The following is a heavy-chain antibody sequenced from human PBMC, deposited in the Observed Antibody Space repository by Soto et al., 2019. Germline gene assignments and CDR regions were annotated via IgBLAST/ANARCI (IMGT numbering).Heavy chain of an antibody. D-gene: IGHD6-6*01. CDR3: TRDYSSSLFY. V-gene: IGHV1-46*03. CDR2: INPSGGST. CDR1: GYSFTSYY. Sequence: ASVKVSCKASGYSFTSYYMHWVRQAPGQGLEWMGIINPSGGSTSYAQKFQGRVTMTRDTSTSTVYMELSSLRSGDTAVYYCTRDYSSSLFYWGQGTLVTVSS. J-gene: IGHJ4*02.